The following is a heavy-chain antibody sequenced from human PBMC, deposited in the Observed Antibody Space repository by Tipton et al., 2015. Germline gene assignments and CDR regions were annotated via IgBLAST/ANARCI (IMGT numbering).Heavy chain of an antibody. J-gene: IGHJ3*01. CDR2: IRFDGSNT. CDR1: GFTFRDYG. V-gene: IGHV3-30*02. D-gene: IGHD4-17*01. Sequence: SLRLSCAASGFTFRDYGMNWVRQAPGKGLEWVAFIRFDGSNTYYADSVRGRFTISRDNSKNALYLQMNSLRDEDTAVFYCASLRTTVTSYDAFDLWGPGTMVTVSS. CDR3: ASLRTTVTSYDAFDL.